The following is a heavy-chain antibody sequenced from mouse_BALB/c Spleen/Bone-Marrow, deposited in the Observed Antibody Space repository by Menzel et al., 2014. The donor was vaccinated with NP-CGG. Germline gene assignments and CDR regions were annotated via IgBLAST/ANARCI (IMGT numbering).Heavy chain of an antibody. CDR1: GFTFSSYA. CDR2: ISNTGNYT. CDR3: ARQGDGYYDY. Sequence: EVKVEESGGGLVKPGGSLKLSCAASGFTFSSYAMSWVRQTPEKRLEWVATISNTGNYTYYPDSVKGRFTISRDNAENTLYLQMSSLRSEDTALYYCARQGDGYYDYWGQGTTLTVSS. J-gene: IGHJ2*01. D-gene: IGHD2-3*01. V-gene: IGHV5-9-3*01.